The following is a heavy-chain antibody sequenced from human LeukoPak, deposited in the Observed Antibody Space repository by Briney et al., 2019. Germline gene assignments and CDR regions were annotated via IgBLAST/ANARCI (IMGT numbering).Heavy chain of an antibody. CDR1: GYTFTSYG. CDR2: ISAYNGNT. J-gene: IGHJ4*02. V-gene: IGHV1-18*01. Sequence: VASVKVSCKASGYTFTSYGISWARQAPGQGLEWMGWISAYNGNTNYAQKLQGRVTMTTDTSTSTAYMELRSLRSDDTAVYYCARAEGRDGYKYPEGYWGQGTLVTVSS. CDR3: ARAEGRDGYKYPEGY. D-gene: IGHD5-24*01.